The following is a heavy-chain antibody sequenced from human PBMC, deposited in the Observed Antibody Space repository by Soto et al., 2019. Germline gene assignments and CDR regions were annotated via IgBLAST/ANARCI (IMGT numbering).Heavy chain of an antibody. Sequence: PGVSQRHSFTASGFTFGDYSMNGFRKAPGRGPEGVGFIRSIAYCGTIEYAASVKGRFTISRDDSKSIAYLQMNSLKTEDSAVYYCTREDYVWGSYRYSSGYGMDVWGQGT. CDR3: TREDYVWGSYRYSSGYGMDV. CDR1: GFTFGDYS. CDR2: IRSIAYCGTI. V-gene: IGHV3-49*03. D-gene: IGHD3-16*02. J-gene: IGHJ6*02.